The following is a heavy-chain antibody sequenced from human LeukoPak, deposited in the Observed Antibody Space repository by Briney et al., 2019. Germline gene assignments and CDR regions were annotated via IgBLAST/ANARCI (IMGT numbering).Heavy chain of an antibody. V-gene: IGHV4-4*07. CDR2: IYSTGST. D-gene: IGHD6-13*01. CDR1: GGSISSYY. Sequence: PSETLSLTCTVSGGSISSYYWSWIRQPAGKGLEWIGRIYSTGSTNYNPSLKGRVTMSVATSKNQFSLHLSSVTAADTAVYYCARSAFLVTAPGLYYFDYWGQGTLVAVSS. J-gene: IGHJ4*02. CDR3: ARSAFLVTAPGLYYFDY.